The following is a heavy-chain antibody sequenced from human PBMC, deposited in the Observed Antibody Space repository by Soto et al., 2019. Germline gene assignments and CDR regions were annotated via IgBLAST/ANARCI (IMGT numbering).Heavy chain of an antibody. V-gene: IGHV4-4*02. Sequence: KTSETLSLTCAVYGGSISSNKWWSWVRQPPGKGLERIGEIYHSGNTNYNPSLKSRVSISLDKSKNQFSLKLTSLTAADSAVSYFARDLHLVVVPSCHGAMDVWGQGTTVTVSS. CDR2: IYHSGNT. D-gene: IGHD2-2*01. J-gene: IGHJ6*02. CDR1: GGSISSNKW. CDR3: ARDLHLVVVPSCHGAMDV.